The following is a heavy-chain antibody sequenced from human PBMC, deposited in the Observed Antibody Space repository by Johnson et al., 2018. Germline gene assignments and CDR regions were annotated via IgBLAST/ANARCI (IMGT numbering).Heavy chain of an antibody. CDR1: GFIFSTYG. D-gene: IGHD1-26*01. CDR3: AREGLLVGANPLDY. Sequence: VQLVESGGGVVQPGRSLRLSCAASGFIFSTYGMNWVRQAPGTGLEWVAVIKFDGSDKYNADSVGGRFTVSRDNSKNTLYLQMNSLSAEDTAVYYCAREGLLVGANPLDYWGQGTLVTVSS. CDR2: IKFDGSDK. J-gene: IGHJ4*02. V-gene: IGHV3-33*05.